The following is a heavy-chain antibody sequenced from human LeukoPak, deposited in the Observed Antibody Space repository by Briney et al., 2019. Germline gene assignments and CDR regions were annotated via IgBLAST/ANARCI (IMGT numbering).Heavy chain of an antibody. V-gene: IGHV4-59*01. CDR3: AARDSSSWYGAFDI. CDR2: IYYSGST. Sequence: PSETLSLTCTVSGGSIRNYYWTWIRQPPGKGLEWIGYIYYSGSTNYNPSLESRVIISRDTSKNQLSLKLSSVTAADTAVYYCAARDSSSWYGAFDIWGQGTMVTVSS. J-gene: IGHJ3*02. D-gene: IGHD6-13*01. CDR1: GGSIRNYY.